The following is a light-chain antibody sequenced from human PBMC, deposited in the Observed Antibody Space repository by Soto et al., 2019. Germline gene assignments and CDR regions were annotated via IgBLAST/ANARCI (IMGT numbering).Light chain of an antibody. V-gene: IGLV1-47*01. CDR2: RNN. CDR1: TSNIGSNA. Sequence: QSVLTQPPSASAPPGQRVTISCSGSTSNIGSNAVNWYQQLPGTAPKLLIYRNNQRPSGVPDRFSGSKSGTSASLAISGLRSEDEADYYCATWDANLSGLFGGGTKLTVL. CDR3: ATWDANLSGL. J-gene: IGLJ3*02.